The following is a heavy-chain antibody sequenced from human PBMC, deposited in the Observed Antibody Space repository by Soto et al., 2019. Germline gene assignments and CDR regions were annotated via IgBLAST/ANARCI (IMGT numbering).Heavy chain of an antibody. CDR2: INNDETTT. Sequence: EVQLVESGGGLVQPGGSLRLSCAASGVAFRSYWLHWVRQVPGKGLVWVSGINNDETTTNYADSVKGRFTISRDNAENTLYLQMNSLRVEDTAVYYCASGVVGGVIVHWGQGTLVTVSS. CDR1: GVAFRSYW. J-gene: IGHJ5*02. D-gene: IGHD3-16*01. CDR3: ASGVVGGVIVH. V-gene: IGHV3-74*01.